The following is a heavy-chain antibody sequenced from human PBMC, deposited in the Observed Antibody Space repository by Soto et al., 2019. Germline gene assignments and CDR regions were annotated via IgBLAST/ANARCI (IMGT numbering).Heavy chain of an antibody. Sequence: QLQLQKSGPGLVKPSETLSLTCSVSDDSINSDKYYWCWIRQPPGKGLEWIGSIYYRGNAYYNPSLQTRVTVALDKSTSQCSLKLNSVTAADSAVYFCARLEGLATISYYFDFWGPGALVTVSS. V-gene: IGHV4-39*01. CDR2: IYYRGNA. CDR3: ARLEGLATISYYFDF. D-gene: IGHD3-9*01. J-gene: IGHJ4*02. CDR1: DDSINSDKYY.